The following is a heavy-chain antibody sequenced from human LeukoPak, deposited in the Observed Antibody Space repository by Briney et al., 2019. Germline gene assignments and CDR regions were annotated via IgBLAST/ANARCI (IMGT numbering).Heavy chain of an antibody. J-gene: IGHJ4*02. CDR2: IYYSGTT. Sequence: PSETLSLACTVSGGSISSNNDYWGWIRQPPGKGLEWIGSIYYSGTTYYNPSLRSRVIISVDTSKNQFSLKLSSVTAADTAVYYCARMRYSGSYYHYWGQGTLVTVSS. V-gene: IGHV4-39*01. D-gene: IGHD1-26*01. CDR3: ARMRYSGSYYHY. CDR1: GGSISSNNDY.